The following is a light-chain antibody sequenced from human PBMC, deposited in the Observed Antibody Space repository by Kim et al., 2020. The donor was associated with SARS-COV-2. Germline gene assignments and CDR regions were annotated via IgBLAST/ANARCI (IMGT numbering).Light chain of an antibody. CDR2: GAS. CDR3: QQYGSSPYT. J-gene: IGKJ2*01. V-gene: IGKV3-20*01. Sequence: LSPGERATLSCRASQSVSSNYLAWYQQKPAQAPRLLIYGASSRATGIPDRFSGSGSGTDFTLTISRLEAEDFTVYYCQQYGSSPYTFGQGTKLEIK. CDR1: QSVSSNY.